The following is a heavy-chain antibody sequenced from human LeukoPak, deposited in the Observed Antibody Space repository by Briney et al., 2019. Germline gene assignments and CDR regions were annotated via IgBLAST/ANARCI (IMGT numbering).Heavy chain of an antibody. J-gene: IGHJ5*02. D-gene: IGHD5-12*01. CDR3: ARGHTESADDYGNWFHP. Sequence: SETLSLTCTVSGGSISSGDYYWSWIRQHPGKGLEWIGYIYYSGSTYYNPSLKSRVTISVDTSKNQFSLKLNSLTAADTAVYYCARGHTESADDYGNWFHPWGQGTLVTVSS. CDR2: IYYSGST. V-gene: IGHV4-31*03. CDR1: GGSISSGDYY.